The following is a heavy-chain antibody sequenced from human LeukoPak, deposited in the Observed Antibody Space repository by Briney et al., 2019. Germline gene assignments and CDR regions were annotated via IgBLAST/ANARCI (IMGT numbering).Heavy chain of an antibody. CDR3: ARDYGETVTTVDY. CDR2: MSGSAGST. V-gene: IGHV3-23*01. J-gene: IGHJ4*02. Sequence: GGSLRLSCAVSGFTISSYAMSWVRQAPGKGLEWVSAMSGSAGSTYYADSVKGRFTISRDNSKNTLYLQMNSLRAEDTAVYYCARDYGETVTTVDYWGQGTLVTVSS. D-gene: IGHD4-17*01. CDR1: GFTISSYA.